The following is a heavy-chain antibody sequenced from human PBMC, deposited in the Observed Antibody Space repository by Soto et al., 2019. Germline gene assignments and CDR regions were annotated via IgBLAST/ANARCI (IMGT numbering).Heavy chain of an antibody. CDR1: GGSFSVYY. CDR2: INHSGST. D-gene: IGHD3-10*01. Sequence: SETLSLTCAVYGGSFSVYYWSWIRQPPGKGLEWIGEINHSGSTNYNPSLKSRVTISVDTSKNQFSLKLSSVTAADTAVYYCAGLTGTYYSGSGTDYWGQGTLVTVSS. CDR3: AGLTGTYYSGSGTDY. V-gene: IGHV4-34*01. J-gene: IGHJ4*02.